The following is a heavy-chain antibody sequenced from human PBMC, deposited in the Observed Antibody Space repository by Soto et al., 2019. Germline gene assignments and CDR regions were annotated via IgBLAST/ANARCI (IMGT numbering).Heavy chain of an antibody. D-gene: IGHD1-1*01. Sequence: SETLSLTCTVSGGSISSGGYYWSWIRPHPGKGLEWIGYIYYSGSTYYNPSLKSRVTISVDTSKNQFSLKLSSVTAADTAVYYCARLESIYYYYVMDVCGQGTTVTVSS. CDR1: GGSISSGGYY. J-gene: IGHJ6*02. CDR2: IYYSGST. V-gene: IGHV4-31*03. CDR3: ARLESIYYYYVMDV.